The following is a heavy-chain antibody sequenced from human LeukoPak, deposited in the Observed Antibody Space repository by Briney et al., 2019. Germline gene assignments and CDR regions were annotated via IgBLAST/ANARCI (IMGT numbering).Heavy chain of an antibody. D-gene: IGHD3-22*01. CDR3: ARDFMPRQYYYDSSGLALFDY. Sequence: TSETLSLTCAVSGGSISSSNWWSWVRQPPGKGLEWIGEIYHSGSTNYNPSLKSRVTISVDKSKNQFSLKLSSVTAADTAVYYCARDFMPRQYYYDSSGLALFDYWGQGTLVTVSS. V-gene: IGHV4-4*02. CDR1: GGSISSSNW. J-gene: IGHJ4*02. CDR2: IYHSGST.